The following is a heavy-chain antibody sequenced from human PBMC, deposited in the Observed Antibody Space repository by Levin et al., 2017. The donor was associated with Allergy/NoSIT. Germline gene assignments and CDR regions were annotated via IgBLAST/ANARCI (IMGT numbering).Heavy chain of an antibody. CDR2: ISGSGGST. J-gene: IGHJ4*02. V-gene: IGHV3-23*01. D-gene: IGHD3-3*01. CDR3: AKRSSAAIFGVVIGEDY. CDR1: GFTFSSYA. Sequence: GESLKISCAASGFTFSSYAMSWVRQAPGKGLEWVSAISGSGGSTYYADSVKGRFTISRDNSKNTLYLQMNSLRAEDTAVYYCAKRSSAAIFGVVIGEDYWGQGTLVTVSS.